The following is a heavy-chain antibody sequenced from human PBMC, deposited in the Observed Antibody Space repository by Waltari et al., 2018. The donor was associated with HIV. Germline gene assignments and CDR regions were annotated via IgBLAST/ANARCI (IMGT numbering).Heavy chain of an antibody. D-gene: IGHD6-6*01. CDR2: ISDRGQTL. J-gene: IGHJ5*02. V-gene: IGHV3-48*03. CDR3: VRGGAAFVTGGMQVVQPGP. CDR1: GFTFSAYD. Sequence: EVQLVESGGGLVRPGGSLRLSCLASGFTFSAYDMNWVRQAPGKGLEWLSYISDRGQTLYYTASTKGRFTVSRNNAKRSLYLDMSGLTAADTAVYYCVRGGAAFVTGGMQVVQPGPWG.